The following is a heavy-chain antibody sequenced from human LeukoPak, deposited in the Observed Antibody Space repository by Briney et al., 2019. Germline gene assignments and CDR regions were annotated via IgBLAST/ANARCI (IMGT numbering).Heavy chain of an antibody. D-gene: IGHD3-22*01. J-gene: IGHJ4*02. CDR2: ISYDGSNK. Sequence: GRSLRLSCAASGFTFSSYAMHWVRQAPGKGLEWVAVISYDGSNKYYADSVKGRFTISRDNSKNTLYLQMNSLRAEDTAVYYCARDNYYDSSGYYPDYWGQGTLVTVSS. V-gene: IGHV3-30-3*01. CDR3: ARDNYYDSSGYYPDY. CDR1: GFTFSSYA.